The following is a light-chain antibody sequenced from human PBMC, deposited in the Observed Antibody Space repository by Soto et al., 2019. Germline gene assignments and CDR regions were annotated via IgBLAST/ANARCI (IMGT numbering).Light chain of an antibody. J-gene: IGKJ1*01. CDR3: QKYSSATWT. CDR2: AAS. Sequence: DIQMTQSPSSLSASVGDRVTISCRASQGIATYLAWYQQKPGKVPELLIYAASTLPSGVPSRFCGSGSGTEFTLTISSLQPEDVESYYCQKYSSATWTFGQGTTVEIK. V-gene: IGKV1-27*01. CDR1: QGIATY.